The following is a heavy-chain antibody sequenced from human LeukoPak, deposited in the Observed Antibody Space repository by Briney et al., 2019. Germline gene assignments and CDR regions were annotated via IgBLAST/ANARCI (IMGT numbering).Heavy chain of an antibody. CDR2: ISWNSGGI. CDR3: TKGPSGIAVAGSPKYFQH. CDR1: GFTFDDYA. V-gene: IGHV3-9*01. D-gene: IGHD6-19*01. J-gene: IGHJ1*01. Sequence: GRSLRLSCAASGFTFDDYAMHWVRQAPGKGLEWVSGISWNSGGIGYADSVRGRFTISRDNAKNSLYLQMNSLRAEDTALYYCTKGPSGIAVAGSPKYFQHWGQGTLVTVSS.